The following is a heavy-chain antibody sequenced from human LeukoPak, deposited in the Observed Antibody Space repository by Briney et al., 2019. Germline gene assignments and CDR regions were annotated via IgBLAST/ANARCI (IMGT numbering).Heavy chain of an antibody. J-gene: IGHJ6*03. V-gene: IGHV4-34*01. CDR1: GGSFSGYY. CDR3: ARGHGSGKHDYYYYYYMDV. Sequence: PSETLSLTCAVYGGSFSGYYWSWIRQPPGKGLEWIGEINHSGSTNYNPSLKSRVTISVDTSKNQFSPKLSSVTAADTAVYYCARGHGSGKHDYYYYYYMDVWGKGTTVTVSS. CDR2: INHSGST. D-gene: IGHD3-10*01.